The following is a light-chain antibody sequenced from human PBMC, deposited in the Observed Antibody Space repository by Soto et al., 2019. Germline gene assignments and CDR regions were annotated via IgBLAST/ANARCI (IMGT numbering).Light chain of an antibody. V-gene: IGLV2-8*01. Sequence: QSALTQPPSASGSPGQSVTISCTGTSSDVGGYDFVSWYQQHPGKAPKILIYEVSKRASGVPDRFSGSKAGNTASLTVSGLQPDDEADYYCNSYGGHTNGVCGGGTKLTVL. CDR2: EVS. CDR1: SSDVGGYDF. J-gene: IGLJ3*02. CDR3: NSYGGHTNGV.